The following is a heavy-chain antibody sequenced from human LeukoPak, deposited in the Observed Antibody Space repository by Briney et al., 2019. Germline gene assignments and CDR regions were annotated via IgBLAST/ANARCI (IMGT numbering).Heavy chain of an antibody. CDR1: GFTFSSYS. D-gene: IGHD1-26*01. Sequence: GGSLRLSCAAPGFTFSSYSMNWVRQAPGKGLEWVSSISSSSSYIYYADSVKGRFTISRDNAKNSLYLQMNSLRAEDTAVYYCAKGGSVGATGVGFVGYWGQGTLVTVSS. J-gene: IGHJ4*02. V-gene: IGHV3-21*01. CDR3: AKGGSVGATGVGFVGY. CDR2: ISSSSSYI.